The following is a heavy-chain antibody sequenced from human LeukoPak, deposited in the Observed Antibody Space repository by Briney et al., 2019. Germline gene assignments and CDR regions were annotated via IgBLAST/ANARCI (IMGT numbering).Heavy chain of an antibody. CDR3: AKGTYSSPPPGYFDY. D-gene: IGHD6-13*01. CDR1: GITFSSYA. J-gene: IGHJ4*02. Sequence: VGSLRLSCAASGITFSSYAMSWVRQAPGKGLEWVSGISGSGGSKYYADSVKGRFTISRDNSKNTLYLQMNSLRAEDTAVYYCAKGTYSSPPPGYFDYWGQGTLVTVSS. CDR2: ISGSGGSK. V-gene: IGHV3-23*01.